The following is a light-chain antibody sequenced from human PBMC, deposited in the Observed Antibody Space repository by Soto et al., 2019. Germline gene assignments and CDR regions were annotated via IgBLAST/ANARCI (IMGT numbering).Light chain of an antibody. CDR2: WAS. J-gene: IGKJ4*01. CDR1: QSLLYRSSNKNE. V-gene: IGKV4-1*01. CDR3: QQYYDTPLT. Sequence: DIVMTQSPDSLAVSLGERATINCKSSQSLLYRSSNKNELAWYQQKPGQPPRLLIYWASTRKSGVPDRFSGSGSGTDFTLTISSLQAEDVAVYFCQQYYDTPLTFGGGTKVEIK.